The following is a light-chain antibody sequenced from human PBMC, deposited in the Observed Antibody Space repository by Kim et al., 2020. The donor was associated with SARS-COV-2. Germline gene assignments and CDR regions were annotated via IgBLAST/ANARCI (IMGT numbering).Light chain of an antibody. J-gene: IGLJ3*02. CDR1: RSNIGAGYD. V-gene: IGLV1-40*01. CDR2: GNT. CDR3: QSYDSSLSGLV. Sequence: RVTISCNGRRSNIGAGYDVHWYQQLPGTAPKLLIYGNTKRPSGVPDRFSGSKSGSSASLAITGLQDEDEADYYCQSYDSSLSGLVFGGGTKVTVL.